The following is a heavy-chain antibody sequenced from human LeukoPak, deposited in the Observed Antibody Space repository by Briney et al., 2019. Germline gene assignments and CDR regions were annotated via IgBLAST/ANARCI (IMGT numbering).Heavy chain of an antibody. V-gene: IGHV3-21*01. J-gene: IGHJ4*02. CDR2: ISSSSSYI. Sequence: GGSLTLTCAAYGFTFSSYSMSWVRQAPGKGQEWVSSISSSSSYIYYADSEKGGSIISNDNANNSPHQLRNGTSADETALYYCARRGVVPSDYWGQGTLVTVSS. CDR1: GFTFSSYS. CDR3: ARRGVVPSDY. D-gene: IGHD2-15*01.